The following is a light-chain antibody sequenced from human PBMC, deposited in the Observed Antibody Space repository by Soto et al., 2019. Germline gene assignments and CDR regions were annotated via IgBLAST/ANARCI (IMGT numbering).Light chain of an antibody. CDR1: QAISSC. CDR2: AAS. CDR3: QHYYSYSRT. J-gene: IGKJ1*01. Sequence: AIRMTQSPSSLSASTGDRVTITCRASQAISSCLAWYQQKPGKAPKLLIYAASTLQSGVPSRFSGSGSGTDFTLTISCLQSEDFATYYCQHYYSYSRTFGQGTKVDIK. V-gene: IGKV1-8*01.